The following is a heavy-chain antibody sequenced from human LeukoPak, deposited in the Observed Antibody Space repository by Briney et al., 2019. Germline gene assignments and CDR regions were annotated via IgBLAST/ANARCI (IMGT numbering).Heavy chain of an antibody. CDR2: INYSGST. CDR3: ANSPRGTEYFHR. CDR1: GDSVSSDY. V-gene: IGHV4-59*08. D-gene: IGHD4-23*01. J-gene: IGHJ1*01. Sequence: PSETLSLTCTVSGDSVSSDYWSWIRQPPGKGLEWIGYINYSGSTNYNPSLKSRVTISGDTSKNQFSLKLSSVTAADTAVYYCANSPRGTEYFHRWGRGTLVTVSS.